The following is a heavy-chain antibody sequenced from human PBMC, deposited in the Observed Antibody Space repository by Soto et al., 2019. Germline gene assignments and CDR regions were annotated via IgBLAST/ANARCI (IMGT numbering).Heavy chain of an antibody. J-gene: IGHJ4*02. CDR1: GGSISSSNW. CDR2: IYHSGNT. D-gene: IGHD3-10*01. Sequence: QVQLQESGPGLVKPSGTLSLTCAVSGGSISSSNWWSWVRQPPGKGLEWIGEIYHSGNTNYNPSLKSRVTMAVDKSRNKLSRKLSSVTAADTAGYYCARRWGEGRVDYWGQGTLVTVSS. V-gene: IGHV4-4*02. CDR3: ARRWGEGRVDY.